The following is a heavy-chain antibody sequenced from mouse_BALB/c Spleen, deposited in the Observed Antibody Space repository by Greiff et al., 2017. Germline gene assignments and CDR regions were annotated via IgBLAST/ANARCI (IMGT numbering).Heavy chain of an antibody. CDR3: TITTVVHWYFDV. D-gene: IGHD1-1*01. CDR1: GFTFSNYW. Sequence: EVKLEESGGGLVQPGGSMKLSCVASGFTFSNYWMNWVRQSPEKGLEWVAEIRLKSNNYATHYAESVKGRFTISRDDSKSSVYLQMNNLRAEDTGIYYCTITTVVHWYFDVWGAGTTVTVSS. V-gene: IGHV6-6*02. CDR2: IRLKSNNYAT. J-gene: IGHJ1*01.